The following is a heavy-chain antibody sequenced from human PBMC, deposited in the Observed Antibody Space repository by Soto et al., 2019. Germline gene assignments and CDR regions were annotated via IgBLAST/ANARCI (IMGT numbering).Heavy chain of an antibody. J-gene: IGHJ2*01. Sequence: QVQLVQSEDEVKKPGASVRVSCQASGYTFSDYAISWVRQAPGQGLEWMGWISASTRNTDQAYNFQGRVIMTLDTSTNTAYMELRSLRSDDTAVYYCVRCYCSVGSCYACWHFDLWGRGTLVTVSS. CDR1: GYTFSDYA. D-gene: IGHD2-15*01. V-gene: IGHV1-18*01. CDR3: VRCYCSVGSCYACWHFDL. CDR2: ISASTRNT.